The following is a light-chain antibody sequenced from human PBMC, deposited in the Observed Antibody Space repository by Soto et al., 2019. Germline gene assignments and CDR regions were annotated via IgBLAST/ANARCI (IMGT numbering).Light chain of an antibody. Sequence: DIPLTQSQSFLSRSIAGGLTIXCRASQVISTSLAWYQVKPGKAPKLLIYAASTLESGVPSRFSGSGSGTEFTLTISSLQPDDFATYYCQHYNSYGTFGQGTKVDI. J-gene: IGKJ1*01. CDR3: QHYNSYGT. CDR1: QVISTS. CDR2: AAS. V-gene: IGKV1-9*01.